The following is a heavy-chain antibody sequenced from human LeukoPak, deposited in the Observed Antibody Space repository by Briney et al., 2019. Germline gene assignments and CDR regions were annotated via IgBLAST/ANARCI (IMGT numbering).Heavy chain of an antibody. V-gene: IGHV3-7*01. CDR2: IKEDGSQK. CDR1: GFTFSDYW. D-gene: IGHD2-8*01. J-gene: IGHJ4*02. CDR3: ARDPIVYLGWDF. Sequence: PGGSLRLSCAASGFTFSDYWMSWIRQTPGKGLEWVANIKEDGSQKYYVDSVKGRFIISRDNAKNSLYLQMYSVRAEDSAVYYCARDPIVYLGWDFWGQGTLVTVSS.